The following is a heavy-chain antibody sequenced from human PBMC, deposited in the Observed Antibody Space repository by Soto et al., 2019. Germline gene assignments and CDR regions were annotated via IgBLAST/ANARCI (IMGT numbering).Heavy chain of an antibody. D-gene: IGHD3-3*01. J-gene: IGHJ6*02. Sequence: EVQLVESGGGLVQPGGSLRLSCAASGFTFSSSWMSWVRQAPGKGLEWVANIKQDGSEKYYVDSVKGRFTISRDNAKNSLYLQMISLRAEDTAVYYCARDNGRYHLWGGSVYYYGMDVWGQGTTVTVSS. CDR2: IKQDGSEK. V-gene: IGHV3-7*03. CDR1: GFTFSSSW. CDR3: ARDNGRYHLWGGSVYYYGMDV.